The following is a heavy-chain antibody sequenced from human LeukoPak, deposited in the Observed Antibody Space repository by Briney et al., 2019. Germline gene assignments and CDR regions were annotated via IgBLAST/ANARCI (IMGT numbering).Heavy chain of an antibody. J-gene: IGHJ6*02. CDR2: IYYSGST. Sequence: SETLSLTCTVSSGSIRTYYWSWIRQPAGKGLEWIGSIYYSGSTYYNPSLKSRVTISVDMSTNQFSLKLSSVTSADTAVYYCARQPGKGYYYGMDVWGQGTTVSVSS. D-gene: IGHD7-27*01. CDR1: SGSIRTYY. V-gene: IGHV4-59*05. CDR3: ARQPGKGYYYGMDV.